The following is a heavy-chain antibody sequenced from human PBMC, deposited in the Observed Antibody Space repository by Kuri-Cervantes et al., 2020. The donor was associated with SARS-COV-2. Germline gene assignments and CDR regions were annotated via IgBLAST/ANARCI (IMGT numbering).Heavy chain of an antibody. J-gene: IGHJ4*02. CDR1: GGSISSYY. D-gene: IGHD3-22*01. CDR3: AGVSDSSGYYPRYFDY. V-gene: IGHV4-59*12. CDR2: IYYSGST. Sequence: SETLSLTCTVSGGSISSYYWSWIRQPPGKGLEWIGYIYYSGSTNYNPSLKSRVTISVDTSKNQFSLKLSSVTAADTAVYYCAGVSDSSGYYPRYFDYWGQGTLVTVSS.